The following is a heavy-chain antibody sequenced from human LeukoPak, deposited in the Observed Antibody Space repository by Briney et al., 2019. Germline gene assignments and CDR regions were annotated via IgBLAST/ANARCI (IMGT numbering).Heavy chain of an antibody. V-gene: IGHV7-4-1*02. CDR2: INTNTGNP. J-gene: IGHJ6*02. CDR1: GYTFTSYA. Sequence: ASVKVSCKASGYTFTSYAMNWVRQAPGQGLEWMGWINTNTGNPTYAQGFTGRFVFSSDTSVSTAYLQISSLKAEDTAVYYCARARAHYYYYGMDVWGQGTTVTVSS. CDR3: ARARAHYYYYGMDV.